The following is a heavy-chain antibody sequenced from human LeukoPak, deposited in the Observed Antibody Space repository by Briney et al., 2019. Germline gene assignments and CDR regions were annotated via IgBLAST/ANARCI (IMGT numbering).Heavy chain of an antibody. D-gene: IGHD2-2*01. V-gene: IGHV4-31*03. CDR2: IYYSGST. CDR1: GGSISSGGYY. CDR3: MGYCSSTSCYVGDSNWFDP. Sequence: PSQTLSLTCTVSGGSISSGGYYWSWIRQHPGKGLEWIGYIYYSGSTYYNPSLKSRVTISVDTSKNQFSLKLSSVTGADTAVYYCMGYCSSTSCYVGDSNWFDPWGQGTLVTVSS. J-gene: IGHJ5*02.